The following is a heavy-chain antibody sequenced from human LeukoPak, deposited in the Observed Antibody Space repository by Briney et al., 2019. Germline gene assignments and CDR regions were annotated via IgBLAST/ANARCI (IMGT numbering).Heavy chain of an antibody. CDR1: GYIFTSYF. CDR3: ARGSRAYDSSGFHPRSWFDP. Sequence: GASVKVSCKASGYIFTSYFMHWVRQAPGQGLEWMGIINPSGGSTSYAQKFQGRVTMTRDTSTSTVYMELSSLRSEDTAVYYCARGSRAYDSSGFHPRSWFDPWGQGTLVTVSS. D-gene: IGHD3-22*01. J-gene: IGHJ5*02. CDR2: INPSGGST. V-gene: IGHV1-46*01.